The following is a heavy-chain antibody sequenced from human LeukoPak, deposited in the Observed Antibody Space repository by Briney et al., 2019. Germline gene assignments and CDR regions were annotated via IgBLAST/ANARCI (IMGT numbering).Heavy chain of an antibody. CDR1: GGSISSSHW. CDR3: ARNMVGETTFDY. Sequence: SETLSLTCAVSGGSISSSHWWTWVRQPPGKGLEWMGEIYHSGSTNYNPSLKSRVTISLDKSKNQFSLKLSSVTAADTAVYYCARNMVGETTFDYWGQGTLVTVSS. J-gene: IGHJ4*02. D-gene: IGHD2/OR15-2a*01. V-gene: IGHV4-4*02. CDR2: IYHSGST.